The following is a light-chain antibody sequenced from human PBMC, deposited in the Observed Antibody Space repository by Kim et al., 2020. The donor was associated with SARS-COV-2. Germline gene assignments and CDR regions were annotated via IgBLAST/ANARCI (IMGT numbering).Light chain of an antibody. CDR3: QAWDSSTSYV. V-gene: IGLV3-1*01. J-gene: IGLJ1*01. CDR2: QDS. CDR1: KLGDKY. Sequence: SYELTQPPSMSVSPGQTASITCSGDKLGDKYACWYQQKPGQSPVLVIYQDSKRPSGIPERFSGSNSGNTATLTISGTQAMDEADYYCQAWDSSTSYVFG.